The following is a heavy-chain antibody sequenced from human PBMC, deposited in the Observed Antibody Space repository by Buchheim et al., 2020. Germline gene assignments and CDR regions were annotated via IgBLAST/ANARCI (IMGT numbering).Heavy chain of an antibody. D-gene: IGHD3-10*01. V-gene: IGHV4-34*01. J-gene: IGHJ6*02. Sequence: QVQLQQWGAGLLKPSETLSLTCAVYGGSFSGYYWSWIRQPPGKGLEWIGEINHSGSTNYNPSLKSRVTISVDTSKNQFSLKLSSVTAADTAVYYCARGAQVRGVMGGKHYYYYYGMDVWGQGTT. CDR2: INHSGST. CDR1: GGSFSGYY. CDR3: ARGAQVRGVMGGKHYYYYYGMDV.